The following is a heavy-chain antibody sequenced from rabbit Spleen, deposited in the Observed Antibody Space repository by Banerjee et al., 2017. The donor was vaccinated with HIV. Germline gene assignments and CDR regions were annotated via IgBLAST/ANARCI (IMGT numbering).Heavy chain of an antibody. CDR3: ARNNAGYGGYGYAVFNL. CDR1: GIDFSSNYY. J-gene: IGHJ4*01. V-gene: IGHV1S43*01. Sequence: QEQLVESGGGLVQPGGSLKLSCKAPGIDFSSNYYMCWVRQAPGKGLESIACIIPSTGSIWYAGWAKGRFPISKSTSLNTVTLQMTSLTAADTATDFCARNNAGYGGYGYAVFNLWGPGTLVTVS. CDR2: IIPSTGSI. D-gene: IGHD6-1*01.